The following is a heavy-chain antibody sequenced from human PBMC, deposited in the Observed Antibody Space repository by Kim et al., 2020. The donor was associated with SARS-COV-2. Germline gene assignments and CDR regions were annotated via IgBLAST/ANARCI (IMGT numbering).Heavy chain of an antibody. CDR2: INHSGST. V-gene: IGHV4-34*01. CDR1: GGSFSGYY. J-gene: IGHJ5*02. D-gene: IGHD2-2*01. CDR3: ARAEGYCSSTSCRNWFDP. Sequence: SETLSLTCAVYGGSFSGYYWSWIRQPPGKGLEWIGEINHSGSTNYNPSLKSRVTISVDTSKNQFSLKLSSVTAADTAVYYCARAEGYCSSTSCRNWFDPWGQGTLVTVSS.